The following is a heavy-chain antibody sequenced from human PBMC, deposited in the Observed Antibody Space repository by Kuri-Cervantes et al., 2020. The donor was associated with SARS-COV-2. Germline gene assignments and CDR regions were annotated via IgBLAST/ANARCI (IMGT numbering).Heavy chain of an antibody. J-gene: IGHJ4*02. CDR1: GGSISSSSYY. CDR2: IYYSWRA. D-gene: IGHD3-16*01. V-gene: IGHV4-39*02. Sequence: GSLRLSCTVSGGSISSSSYYWGWIRQPPGKGLEWIGSIYYSWRAYYNPSLKSRVTISVDTSKNQFPLKLGSVTAADTAVYYCARDLGELFYYFDYWGQGTLVTVSS. CDR3: ARDLGELFYYFDY.